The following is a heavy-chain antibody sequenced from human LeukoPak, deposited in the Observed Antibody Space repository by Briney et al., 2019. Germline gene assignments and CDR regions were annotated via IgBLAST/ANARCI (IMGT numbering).Heavy chain of an antibody. CDR1: GFTFSSYW. Sequence: PWGSLRLSCAASGFTFSSYWMSWVRQAPGKGLEWVANIKQDGSEKYYVDSVKGRFTISRDNAKNSLYLQMNSLRAEDTAVYYCALGQNSGYDVVFDYWGQGTLVTVSS. V-gene: IGHV3-7*01. CDR3: ALGQNSGYDVVFDY. J-gene: IGHJ4*02. CDR2: IKQDGSEK. D-gene: IGHD5-12*01.